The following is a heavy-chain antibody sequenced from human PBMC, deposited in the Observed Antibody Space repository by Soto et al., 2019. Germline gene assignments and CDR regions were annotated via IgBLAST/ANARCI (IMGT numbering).Heavy chain of an antibody. Sequence: QVQLVQSGAEVKKPGSSVKVSCKASGGTFSNYALSWVRQAPGQGLEWVGGFIPIFGTSNYAQNFQGRVTITADESTSTAYMELSSLRSEDTAVYYCARGVRTGFYGMDVWGQGTTVTVSS. CDR3: ARGVRTGFYGMDV. CDR2: FIPIFGTS. J-gene: IGHJ6*02. CDR1: GGTFSNYA. V-gene: IGHV1-69*01. D-gene: IGHD3-10*01.